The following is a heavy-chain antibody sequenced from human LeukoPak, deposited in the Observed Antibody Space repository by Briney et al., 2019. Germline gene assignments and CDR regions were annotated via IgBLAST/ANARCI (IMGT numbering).Heavy chain of an antibody. CDR1: GYTFTTYD. Sequence: ASVTVSCTASGYTFTTYDMHWVRQASGQGLEWMGWVSPNSGKTDYAQKFQDRVTMTRDTSISTGYMELSSLRSEDTAVYYCVRGYFNWNYAGVGEYYYMDVWGKGTTVTVSS. J-gene: IGHJ6*03. V-gene: IGHV1-8*02. CDR3: VRGYFNWNYAGVGEYYYMDV. D-gene: IGHD1-7*01. CDR2: VSPNSGKT.